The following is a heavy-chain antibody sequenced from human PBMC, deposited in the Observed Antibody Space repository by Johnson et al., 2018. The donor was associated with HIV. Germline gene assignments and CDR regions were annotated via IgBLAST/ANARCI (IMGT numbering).Heavy chain of an antibody. V-gene: IGHV3-66*01. CDR2: IYSGGST. Sequence: VQLVESGGGVVRPGGSLRLSCAASGFTFYNYAMSWVRQTPGKGLEWVSVIYSGGSTYYADSVKGRFTISRDNSKNTLYLQMNSLRVEDTAVYYCASEVRGVLDIWGQGTMVTVSS. CDR3: ASEVRGVLDI. D-gene: IGHD3-10*01. CDR1: GFTFYNYA. J-gene: IGHJ3*02.